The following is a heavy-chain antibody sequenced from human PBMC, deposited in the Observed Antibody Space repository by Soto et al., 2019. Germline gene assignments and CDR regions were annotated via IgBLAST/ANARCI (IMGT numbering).Heavy chain of an antibody. CDR1: GGSISSSSYY. D-gene: IGHD3-22*01. V-gene: IGHV4-39*01. CDR2: IYYSGST. J-gene: IGHJ3*02. Sequence: PSETLSLTCTVSGGSISSSSYYWGWIRQPPGTGLEWIGSIYYSGSTYYNPSLKSRVTISVDTSKNQFSLKLSSVTAADTAVYYCARHYYYDSSGYYVAFDIWGQGTMVTVSS. CDR3: ARHYYYDSSGYYVAFDI.